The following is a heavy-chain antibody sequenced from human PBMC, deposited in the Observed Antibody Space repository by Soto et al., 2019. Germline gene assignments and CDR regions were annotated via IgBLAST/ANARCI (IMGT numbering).Heavy chain of an antibody. CDR2: INGDGSST. J-gene: IGHJ6*03. CDR3: TRYAYYDFWSGYSGYYYYYMDV. CDR1: GFTFSSYW. D-gene: IGHD3-3*01. Sequence: PGGSLRLSCAASGFTFSSYWMHWVRQAPGKGLVWVSRINGDGSSTSYADSVKGRFTISRDNAKNTLYLQMNSLRAEDMAVYYCTRYAYYDFWSGYSGYYYYYMDVWGKGTTVTVSS. V-gene: IGHV3-74*01.